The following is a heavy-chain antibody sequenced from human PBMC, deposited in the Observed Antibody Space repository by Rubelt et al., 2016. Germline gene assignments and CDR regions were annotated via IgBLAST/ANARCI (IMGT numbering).Heavy chain of an antibody. CDR3: ARFAIGGHSSGYLFDY. V-gene: IGHV1-18*01. J-gene: IGHJ4*02. Sequence: QVQLVQSGAEVKKPGASVKVSCKASGYTFTSYGISWVRQAPGQGLEWMGWISAYNGNTNYAQKFKGRVTMTRDTSISTAYMELSRLRSDDTAVYYCARFAIGGHSSGYLFDYWGQGTLVTVSS. D-gene: IGHD3-22*01. CDR1: GYTFTSYG. CDR2: ISAYNGNT.